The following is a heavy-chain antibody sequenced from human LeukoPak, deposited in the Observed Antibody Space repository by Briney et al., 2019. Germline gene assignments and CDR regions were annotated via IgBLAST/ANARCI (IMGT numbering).Heavy chain of an antibody. CDR3: ARDIVVVPAANHYYYGMDV. Sequence: GASVKVSCKASGGTFSSYAISWVRQARGQGLEWMGGIIPIFGTANYAQKLQGRVTMTTDTSTSTAYMELRSLRSDDTAVYYCARDIVVVPAANHYYYGMDVWGQGTTVTVSS. CDR2: IIPIFGTA. J-gene: IGHJ6*02. D-gene: IGHD2-2*01. CDR1: GGTFSSYA. V-gene: IGHV1-69*05.